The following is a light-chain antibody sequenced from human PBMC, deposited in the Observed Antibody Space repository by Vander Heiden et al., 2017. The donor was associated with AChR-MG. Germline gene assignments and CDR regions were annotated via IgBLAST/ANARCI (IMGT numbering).Light chain of an antibody. Sequence: LTQPASVSGSPGPPITISCTGTSSDIGRYNYVSWYQHHPGKAPQLIIYDVTKRPSGVPNRFSGSKSGSTASLTIAGLQAEDEADFYCTSHSSSSTLVFGGGTKLTVL. CDR1: SSDIGRYNY. V-gene: IGLV2-14*03. J-gene: IGLJ3*02. CDR3: TSHSSSSTLV. CDR2: DVT.